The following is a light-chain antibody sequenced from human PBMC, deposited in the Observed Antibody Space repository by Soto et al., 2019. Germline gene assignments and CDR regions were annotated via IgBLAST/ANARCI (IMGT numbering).Light chain of an antibody. V-gene: IGKV1-5*03. CDR3: QQYNSYSVT. CDR1: QSISNW. CDR2: QAS. Sequence: DIQMTQSPSTLSASIGDRVTITCRASQSISNWVAWYQQKPGKAPNLLIYQASISESGVPSRFSGSGSGTEFTLSISSLQPDDIATYYCQQYNSYSVTFGQGTKVEIK. J-gene: IGKJ1*01.